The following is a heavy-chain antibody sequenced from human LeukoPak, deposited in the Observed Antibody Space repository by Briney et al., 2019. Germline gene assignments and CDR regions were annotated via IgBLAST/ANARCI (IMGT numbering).Heavy chain of an antibody. CDR1: GFTVSSNY. CDR3: AKVERRYYYYYMDV. CDR2: IYSGGST. D-gene: IGHD5-24*01. J-gene: IGHJ6*03. Sequence: TGGSLRLSCAASGFTVSSNYMSWVRQAPGKGLEWVSVIYSGGSTYYADSVKGRFTISRDNSKNTLYLQMNSLRAEDTAVYYCAKVERRYYYYYMDVWGKGTTVTVSS. V-gene: IGHV3-66*02.